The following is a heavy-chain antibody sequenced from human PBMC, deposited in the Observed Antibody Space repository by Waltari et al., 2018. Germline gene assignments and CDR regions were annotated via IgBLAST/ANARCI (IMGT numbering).Heavy chain of an antibody. CDR2: IHYSVSN. Sequence: QLQLQESGPGLVKPSETLSLTCTVSGGSISSSSYYCGWIRQPPGKGLGWIGSIHYSVSNNYKPYLKGRVTISVDTSKNQFSMKLSSVNAEDTAVYYWARGTQPHHGSSTSCYGEGSFDYWGQGTLVTVSS. CDR1: GGSISSSSYY. J-gene: IGHJ4*02. CDR3: ARGTQPHHGSSTSCYGEGSFDY. V-gene: IGHV4-39*01. D-gene: IGHD2-2*01.